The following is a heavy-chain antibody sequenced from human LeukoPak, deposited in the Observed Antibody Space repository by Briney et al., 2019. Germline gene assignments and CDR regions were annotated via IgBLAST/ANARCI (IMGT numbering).Heavy chain of an antibody. CDR1: GYSFTNYG. Sequence: ASVKVSCKASGYSFTNYGISWVRQAPGQGLECMGWVSVNNGNTNCAREFQGRVTMTTDTSTSTAYMELSSLRSEDTAVYYCARRERRSSSWCYWGQGTLVTVSS. CDR3: ARRERRSSSWCY. J-gene: IGHJ4*02. D-gene: IGHD6-13*01. V-gene: IGHV1-18*01. CDR2: VSVNNGNT.